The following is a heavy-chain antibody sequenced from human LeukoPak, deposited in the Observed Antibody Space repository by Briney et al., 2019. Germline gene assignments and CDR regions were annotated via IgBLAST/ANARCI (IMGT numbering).Heavy chain of an antibody. CDR2: INPNSGGT. CDR3: ARDRTTVTTQNWFDP. J-gene: IGHJ5*02. V-gene: IGHV1-2*02. CDR1: GYTFTGYY. Sequence: ASVKVSCKASGYTFTGYYMHWVRQAPGQGLEWMGWINPNSGGTNYAQKFQGRVTMTRDTSISTAYMELSRLRSDDTAVYYCARDRTTVTTQNWFDPWGQGTLVTVSS. D-gene: IGHD4-11*01.